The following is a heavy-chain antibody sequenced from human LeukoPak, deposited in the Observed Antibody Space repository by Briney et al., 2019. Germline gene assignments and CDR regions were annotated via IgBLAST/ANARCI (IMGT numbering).Heavy chain of an antibody. V-gene: IGHV1-2*02. CDR3: ARASRYGSGSYNWFDP. CDR2: INPNSGGT. CDR1: GYTFTGYY. D-gene: IGHD3-10*01. J-gene: IGHJ5*02. Sequence: GASVKVSCKASGYTFTGYYMHWVRQAPGQGLEWMGWINPNSGGTNYALKFQGRVTMTRDTSISTAYMELSRLRSDDTAVYYCARASRYGSGSYNWFDPWGQGTLVTVSS.